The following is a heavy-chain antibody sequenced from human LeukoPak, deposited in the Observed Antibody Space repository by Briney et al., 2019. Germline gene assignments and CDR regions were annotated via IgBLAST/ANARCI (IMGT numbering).Heavy chain of an antibody. J-gene: IGHJ4*02. D-gene: IGHD3-10*01. CDR2: IKQDGSEK. V-gene: IGHV3-7*04. CDR3: ARVHILWFGELERYFDY. Sequence: GGSLRLSCAASGFTLSSYYMSWVRQAPGKGRDWVAKIKQDGSEKYYVDSVKGRFTISRNNAKNSLYLQMNSLRAEDTAVYYCARVHILWFGELERYFDYWGQGTLVTVSS. CDR1: GFTLSSYY.